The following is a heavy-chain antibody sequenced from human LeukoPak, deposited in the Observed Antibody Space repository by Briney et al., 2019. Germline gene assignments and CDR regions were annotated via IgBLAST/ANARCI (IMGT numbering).Heavy chain of an antibody. D-gene: IGHD3-10*01. CDR2: IYYSGST. CDR3: ARYVVYGSGKYYFDY. CDR1: GGAIGSSGHY. J-gene: IGHJ4*02. V-gene: IGHV4-39*01. Sequence: SETLSLTCTVSGGAIGSSGHYWGWIRQPPGKGLEWIGSIYYSGSTYYNPSLKSRVTISVDTSENQFSLKLSSVTAADTAVYYCARYVVYGSGKYYFDYWGQGTQVTVSS.